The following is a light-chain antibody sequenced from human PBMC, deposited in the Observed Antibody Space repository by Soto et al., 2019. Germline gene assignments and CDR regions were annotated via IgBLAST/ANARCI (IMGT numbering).Light chain of an antibody. CDR1: QSVSSY. CDR3: QQRSNWPLT. V-gene: IGKV3-11*01. CDR2: DAS. Sequence: EIMLTQSKATLSLSPVQRATLSCMASQSVSSYLAWYQQKPGQAPRLLIYDASNRATGIPARFSGSGSGTDFTLTISSLEPEDFAVYYCQQRSNWPLTFGGGTKVDIK. J-gene: IGKJ4*01.